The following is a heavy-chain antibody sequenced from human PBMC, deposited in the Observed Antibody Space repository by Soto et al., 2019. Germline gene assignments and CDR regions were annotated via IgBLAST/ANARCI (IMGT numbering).Heavy chain of an antibody. J-gene: IGHJ5*02. V-gene: IGHV6-1*01. CDR2: TYYRSKWYS. CDR1: GDSVSSNSAA. CDR3: ARGPSPLDP. Sequence: PSETRSLPCAISGDSVSSNSAAWNWIRQSPTRGLEWLGRTYYRSKWYSYYAPSVRGRITIKPDTSKNQFSLQLNSVIPDDTAIYYCARGPSPLDPWGQGILVTVSS.